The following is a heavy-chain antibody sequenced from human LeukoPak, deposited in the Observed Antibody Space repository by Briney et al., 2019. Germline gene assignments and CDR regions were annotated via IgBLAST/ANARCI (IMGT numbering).Heavy chain of an antibody. CDR3: ARGSIAAAGPPFQH. D-gene: IGHD6-13*01. J-gene: IGHJ1*01. CDR1: GGSISSGSYY. Sequence: SQTLSLTCTVSGGSISSGSYYWSWIRQPAGKGLEWIGCIYTSGSTNYNPSLKSRVTISVDTSKNQFSLKLSSVTAADTAVYYCARGSIAAAGPPFQHWGQGTLVTVSS. V-gene: IGHV4-61*02. CDR2: IYTSGST.